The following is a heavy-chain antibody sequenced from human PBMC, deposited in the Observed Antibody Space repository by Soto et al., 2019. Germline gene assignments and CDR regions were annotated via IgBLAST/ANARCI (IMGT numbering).Heavy chain of an antibody. Sequence: PSETLSLTCAVYGGSFSGYYWSWIRQPPGKGLEWIGEINHSGSTNYNPSLKSRVTISVDTSKNQFSLKLSSVTAADTAVYYCARIAAAAALYYFDYWGQGTLVTVSS. D-gene: IGHD6-13*01. V-gene: IGHV4-34*01. CDR3: ARIAAAAALYYFDY. J-gene: IGHJ4*02. CDR1: GGSFSGYY. CDR2: INHSGST.